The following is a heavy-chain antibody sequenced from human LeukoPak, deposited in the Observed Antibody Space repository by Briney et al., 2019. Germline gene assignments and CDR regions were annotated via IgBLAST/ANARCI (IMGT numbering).Heavy chain of an antibody. CDR3: ARTTEGGYTYDYFYYYYMDV. V-gene: IGHV4-61*02. J-gene: IGHJ6*03. CDR1: GGSISSGSYY. D-gene: IGHD5-18*01. CDR2: IYTSGST. Sequence: SETLSLTCTVSGGSISSGSYYWSWFRQPAEKGLEWIGRIYTSGSTYYNPSLKSRVTISVDSSKNQFSLKLSSVTAADTAVYYCARTTEGGYTYDYFYYYYMDVWGKGTTVTISS.